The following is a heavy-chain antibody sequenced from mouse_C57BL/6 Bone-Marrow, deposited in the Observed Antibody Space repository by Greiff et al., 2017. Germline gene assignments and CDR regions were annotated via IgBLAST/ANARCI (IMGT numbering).Heavy chain of an antibody. Sequence: EVKVVESGGDLVKPGGSLKLSCAASGFTFSSYGMSWVRQTPDKRLEWVATISSGGSYTYYPDSVKGRFTISRDNAKNTLYLQMSSLKSADTAMEYCARQRTGYYFDYWGQGTTLSVSS. J-gene: IGHJ2*01. D-gene: IGHD4-1*01. CDR1: GFTFSSYG. CDR3: ARQRTGYYFDY. V-gene: IGHV5-6*01. CDR2: ISSGGSYT.